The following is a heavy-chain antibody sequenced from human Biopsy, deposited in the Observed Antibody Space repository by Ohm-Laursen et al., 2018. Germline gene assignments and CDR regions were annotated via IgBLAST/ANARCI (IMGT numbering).Heavy chain of an antibody. Sequence: ASVKVSCKASGYSFTSYYMHWVRQAPGQGLEWMGWMNPNSGNTDYAQKFQGRVTMTRNTSISTAYMELNSLRAEDTAVYYCAKDRYNYTPIGGFSMDVWGQGTTVTVSS. J-gene: IGHJ6*02. CDR1: GYSFTSYY. V-gene: IGHV1-8*02. CDR2: MNPNSGNT. CDR3: AKDRYNYTPIGGFSMDV. D-gene: IGHD5-18*01.